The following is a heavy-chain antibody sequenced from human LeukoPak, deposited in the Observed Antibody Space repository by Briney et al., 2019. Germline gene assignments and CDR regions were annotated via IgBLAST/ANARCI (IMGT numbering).Heavy chain of an antibody. J-gene: IGHJ1*01. D-gene: IGHD6-6*01. CDR2: IYYSGSA. CDR3: ARGGAARLHFQN. V-gene: IGHV4-31*03. Sequence: PSQTLSLTCTVSGGSISSGDYYWNWIRQHPGKGLEWIGYIYYSGSAYYNPSLKSRITISIDTSKNQFSLRLSSVTAADTAVYYCARGGAARLHFQNWGQGTLVTASS. CDR1: GGSISSGDYY.